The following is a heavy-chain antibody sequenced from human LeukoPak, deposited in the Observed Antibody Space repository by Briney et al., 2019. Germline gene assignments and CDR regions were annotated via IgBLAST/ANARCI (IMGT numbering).Heavy chain of an antibody. CDR3: ARDPLWFGHRGYFDY. J-gene: IGHJ4*02. CDR2: ISGSGGST. D-gene: IGHD3-10*01. V-gene: IGHV3-23*01. Sequence: GGSLRLSCAASGFTFSSYAMSWVRQAPGKGLEWVSAISGSGGSTYYADSVKGRFTISRDNSKNTLYLQMNSLRAEDTAVYYCARDPLWFGHRGYFDYWGQGTLVTVSS. CDR1: GFTFSSYA.